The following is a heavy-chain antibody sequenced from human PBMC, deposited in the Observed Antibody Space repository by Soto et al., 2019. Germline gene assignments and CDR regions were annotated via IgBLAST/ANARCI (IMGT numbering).Heavy chain of an antibody. D-gene: IGHD1-26*01. J-gene: IGHJ5*02. V-gene: IGHV3-23*01. CDR1: GFTFASYK. Sequence: PGGSLRLSCGASGFTFASYKMAWVRQAPGKGLEWVSMISSTGGTTYYADSVKGRFTISRDNSKSTVYLELNNLSAEDTAVYHCAKNQGVELVPLATVDWFDPWGQGSVVTVSS. CDR3: AKNQGVELVPLATVDWFDP. CDR2: ISSTGGTT.